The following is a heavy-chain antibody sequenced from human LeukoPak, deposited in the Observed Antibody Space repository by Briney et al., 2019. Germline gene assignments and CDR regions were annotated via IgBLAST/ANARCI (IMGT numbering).Heavy chain of an antibody. CDR1: DGSISSYY. J-gene: IGHJ4*02. V-gene: IGHV4-59*08. Sequence: SETLSLTCTVSDGSISSYYWSWIRQPPGKGLEWIGYISYSGSTYYTPSLKSRVTISVDTSKNQFSLKLSSVTAADTAVYYCARLLAHFDYWGQGTLVTVSS. CDR3: ARLLAHFDY. CDR2: ISYSGST.